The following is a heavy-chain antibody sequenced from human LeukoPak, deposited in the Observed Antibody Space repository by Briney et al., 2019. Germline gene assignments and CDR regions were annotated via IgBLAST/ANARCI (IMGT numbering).Heavy chain of an antibody. V-gene: IGHV4-30-4*01. CDR3: ARGVEWGLTFDY. D-gene: IGHD7-27*01. Sequence: PSETLSLTCTVSGGSISSGDYYWSWIRQPPGKGLEWIGYIHYSGSTYYNPSLKSRVTISVDTSKNQFSLKLSSVTAADTAVYYCARGVEWGLTFDYWGQGTLVTVSS. J-gene: IGHJ4*02. CDR1: GGSISSGDYY. CDR2: IHYSGST.